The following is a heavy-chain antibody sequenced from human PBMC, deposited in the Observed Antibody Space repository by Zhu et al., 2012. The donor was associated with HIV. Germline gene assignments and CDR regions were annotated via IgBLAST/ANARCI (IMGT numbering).Heavy chain of an antibody. Sequence: QVQLQQWGAGLLKPSETLSLTCAVYGGSFSGYYWSWIRQPPGKGLEWIGEINHSGSTNYNPSLKSRVTISVDTSKNQFSLKLSSVTAADTAVYYCARRPARRYGSGSYYGYWGQGTLVTVSS. CDR1: GGSFSGYY. J-gene: IGHJ4*02. V-gene: IGHV4-34*01. CDR3: ARRPARRYGSGSYYGY. D-gene: IGHD3-10*01. CDR2: INHSGST.